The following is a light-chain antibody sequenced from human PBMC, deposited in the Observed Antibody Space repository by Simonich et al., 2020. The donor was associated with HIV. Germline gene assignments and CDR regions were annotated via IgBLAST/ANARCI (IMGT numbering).Light chain of an antibody. CDR2: KAS. CDR1: QGFSNY. CDR3: QQYNSYPPFT. Sequence: AIRVTQSPSSLSASTGDRVTITCRAGQGFSNYLAWDQQKPGKAPKLLIYKASSLESGVPSRFSGSGSGTEFTLTISSLQPDDFATYYCQQYNSYPPFTFGPGTKVDIK. J-gene: IGKJ3*01. V-gene: IGKV1-8*01.